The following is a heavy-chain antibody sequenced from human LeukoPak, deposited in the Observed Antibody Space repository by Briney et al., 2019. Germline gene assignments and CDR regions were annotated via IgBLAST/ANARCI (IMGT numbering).Heavy chain of an antibody. CDR3: ARIRGRIIDY. D-gene: IGHD3-10*01. V-gene: IGHV2-70*01. Sequence: SGPTLVNPTQPPTLTCTFSGFSLSTRGMCVSWIRQPPVKALEWLALIDWDDDKYYITSLKTRLTISKDTSKNQVVLTMTNMDPVDTATYYCARIRGRIIDYWGQGTLVTVSS. CDR1: GFSLSTRGMC. J-gene: IGHJ4*02. CDR2: IDWDDDK.